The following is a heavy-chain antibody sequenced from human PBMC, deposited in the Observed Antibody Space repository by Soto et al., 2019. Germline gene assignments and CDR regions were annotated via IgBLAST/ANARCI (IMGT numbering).Heavy chain of an antibody. CDR2: IIPIFGTA. CDR1: GGTFSSYA. Sequence: QVQLVQSGAEVKKPGSSVKVSCKASGGTFSSYAISWVRQAPGQGLEWMGGIIPIFGTANYAQKFQGRVTITADESTSTAYMELSSLRSEDTAVYYCARPIIAAAGTNAQKFQEYYQPMDVWGQGTTVTVSS. J-gene: IGHJ6*02. D-gene: IGHD6-13*01. V-gene: IGHV1-69*12. CDR3: ARPIIAAAGTNAQKFQEYYQPMDV.